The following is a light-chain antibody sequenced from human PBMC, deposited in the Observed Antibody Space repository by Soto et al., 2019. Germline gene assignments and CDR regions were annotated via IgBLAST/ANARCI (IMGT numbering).Light chain of an antibody. CDR3: QQYSSYSLT. CDR1: QSITSW. V-gene: IGKV1-5*01. CDR2: KAS. J-gene: IGKJ4*01. Sequence: EIQMTQSPSTLSASVGERATLSCRASQSITSWLAWYQQKPGQAPKLLIYKASSLESGIPSRFSGSGSGTDFTLTISSLQPDDFAIYYCQQYSSYSLTFGGGTKVEIK.